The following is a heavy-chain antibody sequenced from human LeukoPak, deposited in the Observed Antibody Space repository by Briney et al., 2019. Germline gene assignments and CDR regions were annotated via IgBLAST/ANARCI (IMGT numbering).Heavy chain of an antibody. D-gene: IGHD2-2*01. CDR1: GGSISSYY. Sequence: SETLSLTCTVSGGSISSYYWSWIRQPPGKGLEWIGYIYYSGSTSYNPSLKSRVTISVDTSKNQFSLKLSSVTAADTAVYYCARGADIVVVPAAGFDPWGQGTLVTVSS. CDR2: IYYSGST. V-gene: IGHV4-59*01. J-gene: IGHJ5*02. CDR3: ARGADIVVVPAAGFDP.